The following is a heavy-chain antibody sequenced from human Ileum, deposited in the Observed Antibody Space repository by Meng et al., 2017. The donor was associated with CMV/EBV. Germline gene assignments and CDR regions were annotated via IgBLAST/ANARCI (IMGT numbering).Heavy chain of an antibody. CDR3: AREENTVNQFEY. Sequence: DSDTSVLHTSESLARTCSVLGGSINTCLWTWVRQPAGKGLEWFGRINAGGSTNDNPSLKSRVTMSVDTSKNQFSLKVTSVTAADTAVYYCAREENTVNQFEYWGQGTLVTVSS. D-gene: IGHD4-17*01. J-gene: IGHJ4*02. CDR1: GGSINTCL. V-gene: IGHV4-4*07. CDR2: INAGGST.